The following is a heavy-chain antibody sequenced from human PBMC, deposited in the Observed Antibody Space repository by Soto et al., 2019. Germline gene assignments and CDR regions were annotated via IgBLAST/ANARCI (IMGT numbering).Heavy chain of an antibody. CDR3: TTVFEY. J-gene: IGHJ4*02. CDR1: GLTVSGKKY. CDR2: LYDVDGS. V-gene: IGHV3-66*01. Sequence: PGGSLRLSCAASGLTVSGKKYVAWVRQAPGKGLEWVSALYDVDGSFYSDSVRGRFTISRDNAENTLYLQMNSLRAEDTAVYYCTTVFEYWGQGTPVTVSS.